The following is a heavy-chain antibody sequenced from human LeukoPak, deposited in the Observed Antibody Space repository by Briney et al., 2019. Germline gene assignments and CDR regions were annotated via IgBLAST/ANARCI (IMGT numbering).Heavy chain of an antibody. V-gene: IGHV3-30*18. D-gene: IGHD6-19*01. CDR3: AKDLGGYSSGWPDPFDI. CDR1: GFTFSSIG. CDR2: TSYDGSNK. J-gene: IGHJ3*02. Sequence: GESLRLSCAASGFTFSSIGMNWVRQAPGKGLEWVAATSYDGSNKQYVDSVKGRFNISRDNSKNTLYLQMNSLRAEDTAVYYCAKDLGGYSSGWPDPFDIWGQGTMVTVSS.